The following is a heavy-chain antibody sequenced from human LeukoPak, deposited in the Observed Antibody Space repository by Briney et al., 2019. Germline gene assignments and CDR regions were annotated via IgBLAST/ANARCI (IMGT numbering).Heavy chain of an antibody. Sequence: ASVKVSCKASGYTFTSYDINWVRQATGQGLEWMGWMNPNSGNTGYAQKFQGRVTMTRNTSISTAYMELSSLSSEDTAVYYCAIGVPGYSSGWYKYWGQGTLVTVSS. V-gene: IGHV1-8*01. D-gene: IGHD6-19*01. CDR2: MNPNSGNT. CDR1: GYTFTSYD. CDR3: AIGVPGYSSGWYKY. J-gene: IGHJ4*02.